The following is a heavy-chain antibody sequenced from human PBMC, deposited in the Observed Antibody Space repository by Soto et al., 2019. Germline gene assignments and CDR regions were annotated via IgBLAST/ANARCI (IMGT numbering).Heavy chain of an antibody. V-gene: IGHV4-30-2*05. CDR3: ASPIVLVPAAMVNYYYGMDV. J-gene: IGHJ6*02. CDR2: IYYSGST. CDR1: GDSRSRGSYS. D-gene: IGHD2-2*01. Sequence: SETLSLTCGVSGDSRSRGSYSWSWIRQPPGKGLEWIGYIYYSGSTYYNPSLKSRVTISVDTSKNQFSLKPSSVTAADTAVYSCASPIVLVPAAMVNYYYGMDVWGQRTPVTVSS.